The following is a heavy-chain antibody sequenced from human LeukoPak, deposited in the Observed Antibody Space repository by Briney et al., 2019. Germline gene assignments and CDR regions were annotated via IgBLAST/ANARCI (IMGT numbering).Heavy chain of an antibody. Sequence: GGSLRLSCAASGFTFSSYLMTWVRQAPGKGLEWVSAISGSGGSTYYADSVKGRFTISRDNSKNTLYLQMNSLRAEDTAVYYCANRGLGWNDVEEGYWGQGTLVTVSS. CDR3: ANRGLGWNDVEEGY. J-gene: IGHJ4*02. CDR1: GFTFSSYL. CDR2: ISGSGGST. V-gene: IGHV3-23*01. D-gene: IGHD1-1*01.